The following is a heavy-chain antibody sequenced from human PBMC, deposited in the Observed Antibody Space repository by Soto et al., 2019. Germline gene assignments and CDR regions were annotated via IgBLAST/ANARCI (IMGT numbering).Heavy chain of an antibody. J-gene: IGHJ5*01. D-gene: IGHD2-15*01. CDR3: ARGRYCLTGRCFPNWFDS. V-gene: IGHV4-30-4*01. Sequence: SETLSLTCSVSGDSISTVDYFWAWIRQRPGQALEYIGYIYKSTTTYYNPSFESRVAISLDTSKSQFSLNVTSVTAADTAVYFCARGRYCLTGRCFPNWFDSWGQGTLVTVSS. CDR2: IYKSTTT. CDR1: GDSISTVDYF.